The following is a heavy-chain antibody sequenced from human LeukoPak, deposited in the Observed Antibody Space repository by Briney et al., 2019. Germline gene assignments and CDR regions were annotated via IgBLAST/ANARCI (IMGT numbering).Heavy chain of an antibody. CDR2: ISSNGGST. CDR3: VKDGGNIMITFGGVIVTPSYFDY. V-gene: IGHV3-64D*06. D-gene: IGHD3-16*02. J-gene: IGHJ4*02. Sequence: GGSLRLSCSASGLTFNSYAMHWVRQAPGKGLEYVSAISSNGGSTYYADSVKGRFTISRDNSKNTLYLQMSSLRAEDTAVYYCVKDGGNIMITFGGVIVTPSYFDYWGQGTLVTVSS. CDR1: GLTFNSYA.